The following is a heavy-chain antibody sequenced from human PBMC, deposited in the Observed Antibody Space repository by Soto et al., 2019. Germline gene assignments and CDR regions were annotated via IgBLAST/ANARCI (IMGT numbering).Heavy chain of an antibody. CDR3: ARNGPPIMITFGGVIVSGMDV. V-gene: IGHV3-33*01. CDR1: GFTFSSYG. D-gene: IGHD3-16*02. CDR2: IWYDGSNK. J-gene: IGHJ6*02. Sequence: VQLVESGGGVVQPGRSLRLSCAASGFTFSSYGMHWVRQAPGKGLEWVAVIWYDGSNKYYADSVKGRFTISRDNSKNTLYLQMNSLRAEDTAVYYCARNGPPIMITFGGVIVSGMDVWGQGTTVTVSS.